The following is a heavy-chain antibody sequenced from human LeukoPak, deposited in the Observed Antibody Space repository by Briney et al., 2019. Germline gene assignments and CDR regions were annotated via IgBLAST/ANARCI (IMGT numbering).Heavy chain of an antibody. V-gene: IGHV6-1*01. J-gene: IGHJ4*02. D-gene: IGHD1-26*01. CDR2: TYYRSKWYY. Sequence: SQTLSLTCAISGDSVSSNSATWNWIRQSPSRGLEWLGRTYYRSKWYYDYAVAVKSRISINPDTSKNQFSLQLSSVTPEDTAVYYCARDPVGGSTIFDYWGQGTLVTVSS. CDR1: GDSVSSNSAT. CDR3: ARDPVGGSTIFDY.